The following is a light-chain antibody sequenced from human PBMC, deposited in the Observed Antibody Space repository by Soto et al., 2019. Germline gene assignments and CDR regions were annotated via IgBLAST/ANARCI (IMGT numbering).Light chain of an antibody. Sequence: DIQMTQSPSSLSASVGDRVTITCRASQSIISSLNWYQQKPGKAPKLLIYAASSLQSGVPSRFSGSGSGTEFTLTISSLQSEDFATYYCQQTDSTPPTFGQGTKAEVK. J-gene: IGKJ1*01. V-gene: IGKV1-39*01. CDR2: AAS. CDR3: QQTDSTPPT. CDR1: QSIISS.